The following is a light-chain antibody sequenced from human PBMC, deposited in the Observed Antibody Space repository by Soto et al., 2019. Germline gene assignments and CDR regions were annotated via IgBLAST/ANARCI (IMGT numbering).Light chain of an antibody. CDR2: EVS. V-gene: IGLV2-14*01. J-gene: IGLJ1*01. CDR1: SSDVGGYEY. CDR3: SSYSVRTAYL. Sequence: QSVLTQPASVSGSPGQSITISCTGTSSDVGGYEYVSWYQLHPGKAPKLMVFEVSNRPSGVSYRFSGSKSGNTASLTISGLQAEDEGDYFCSSYSVRTAYLFGTGTKLTVL.